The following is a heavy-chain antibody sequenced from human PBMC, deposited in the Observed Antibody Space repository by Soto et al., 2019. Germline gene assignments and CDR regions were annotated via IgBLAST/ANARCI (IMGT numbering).Heavy chain of an antibody. CDR3: ARARWVPPFDF. V-gene: IGHV1-8*01. J-gene: IGHJ4*02. Sequence: QVQVVQSGADMKKPGASVKVSCKASGYTFTHYDINWVRQATGQGLEWMGWMNTNTGNTGFAQKFQDRITMTRNTSISTAYIEFSCLRSEDTGIYFCARARWVPPFDFWGQGTPVTVSS. D-gene: IGHD1-26*01. CDR2: MNTNTGNT. CDR1: GYTFTHYD.